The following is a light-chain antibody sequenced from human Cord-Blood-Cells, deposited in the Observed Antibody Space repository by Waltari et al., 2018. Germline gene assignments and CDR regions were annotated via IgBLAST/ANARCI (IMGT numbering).Light chain of an antibody. V-gene: IGKV1-27*01. Sequence: DIQMTQSPSSLSASVGDRVTITCRASQGISNYLAWYQQKPGKVPKLLIYAASTLQAGVPSRFSGSGSGTDFTLTSSSLQPEDVATYYCQKYNGAPWTFGQGTKVEIK. CDR2: AAS. J-gene: IGKJ1*01. CDR1: QGISNY. CDR3: QKYNGAPWT.